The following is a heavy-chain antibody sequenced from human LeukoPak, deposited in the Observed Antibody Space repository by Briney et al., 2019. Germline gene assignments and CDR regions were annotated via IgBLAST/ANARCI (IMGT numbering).Heavy chain of an antibody. Sequence: SETLSLTCTVSGGSISSYYWSWIRQPAGKGLEWIGRIYTSGSTNYKPSLKSRVTMSVDTSKNQFSLKLSSVTAADTAVYYCARGGYCSSTSCYTHAFDIWGQGTMVTVSS. J-gene: IGHJ3*02. CDR3: ARGGYCSSTSCYTHAFDI. D-gene: IGHD2-2*02. V-gene: IGHV4-4*07. CDR1: GGSISSYY. CDR2: IYTSGST.